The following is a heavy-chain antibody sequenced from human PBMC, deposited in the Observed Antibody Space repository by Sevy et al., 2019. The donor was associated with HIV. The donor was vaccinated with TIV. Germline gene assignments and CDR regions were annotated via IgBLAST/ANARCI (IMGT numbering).Heavy chain of an antibody. V-gene: IGHV4-59*13. CDR1: GGSISSYY. CDR3: ARDPPYSSSSFEYYGMDV. CDR2: IYYSGST. Sequence: SETLSLTCTVSGGSISSYYWSWIRQPPGKGLEWIGYIYYSGSTNYNPSLKSRVTISVDTSKNQFSLKLSSVTAADTAVYYCARDPPYSSSSFEYYGMDVWGQGTTVTVSS. J-gene: IGHJ6*02. D-gene: IGHD6-6*01.